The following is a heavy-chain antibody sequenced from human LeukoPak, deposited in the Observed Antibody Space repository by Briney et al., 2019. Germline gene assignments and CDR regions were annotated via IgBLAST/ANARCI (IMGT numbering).Heavy chain of an antibody. CDR1: GGTFSSYA. Sequence: SVKVSCKASGGTFSSYAISWVRQAPGQGLEWMGGIIPIFGTANYAQKFQGRVTITTDESTSTAYMELSSLRSEDTAVYYCARGRITMVRGVSYYYYMDVWGKGTTVTVSS. CDR3: ARGRITMVRGVSYYYYMDV. CDR2: IIPIFGTA. J-gene: IGHJ6*03. D-gene: IGHD3-10*01. V-gene: IGHV1-69*05.